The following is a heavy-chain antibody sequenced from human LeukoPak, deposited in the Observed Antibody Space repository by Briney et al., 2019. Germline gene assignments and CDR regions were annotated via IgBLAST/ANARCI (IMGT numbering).Heavy chain of an antibody. CDR2: ISGRSTST. D-gene: IGHD3-9*01. CDR3: AKFYGILTTYLDY. J-gene: IGHJ4*02. Sequence: PGGSLRLSCAASGFTFSSYAMSWVRQAPGKGLEWVSAISGRSTSTYYADSVKGRITISRDNSKKNLFLQMNSLRAEDTAVYYCAKFYGILTTYLDYWGQRTLLTVSS. V-gene: IGHV3-23*01. CDR1: GFTFSSYA.